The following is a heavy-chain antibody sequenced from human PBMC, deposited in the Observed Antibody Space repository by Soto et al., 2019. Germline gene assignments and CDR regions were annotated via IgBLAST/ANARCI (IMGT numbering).Heavy chain of an antibody. V-gene: IGHV3-74*01. CDR2: IKSDGSST. CDR3: ARSPSSGWYYFDY. D-gene: IGHD6-19*01. J-gene: IGHJ4*02. CDR1: EFTFSNYW. Sequence: PGGSLRLPWAASEFTFSNYWMYWVRQAPGKGLVWVSRIKSDGSSTSYADSVEGRFTISRDNAKNTLYLQMSSLRGEDTAVYYCARSPSSGWYYFDYWGQGALVTVS.